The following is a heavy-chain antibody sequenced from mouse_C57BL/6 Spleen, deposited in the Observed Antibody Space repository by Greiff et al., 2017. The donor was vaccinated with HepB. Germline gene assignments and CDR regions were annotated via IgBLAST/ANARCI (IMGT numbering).Heavy chain of an antibody. V-gene: IGHV1-81*01. J-gene: IGHJ3*01. CDR1: GYTFTSYG. D-gene: IGHD1-1*01. CDR3: ARAGDYYGSSYGAWVAY. CDR2: IYPRSGNT. Sequence: QVQLQQSGAELARPGASVKLSCKASGYTFTSYGISWVKQRTGQGLEWIGEIYPRSGNTYYNEKFKGKATLTADKSSSTAYMELRSLTSEDSAVYCCARAGDYYGSSYGAWVAYWGQGTLVTVSA.